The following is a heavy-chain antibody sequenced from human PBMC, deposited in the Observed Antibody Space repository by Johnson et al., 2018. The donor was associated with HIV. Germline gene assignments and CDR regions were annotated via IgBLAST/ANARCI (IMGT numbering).Heavy chain of an antibody. V-gene: IGHV3-30*03. J-gene: IGHJ3*02. CDR2: ISYDGSEK. CDR3: ARVLYYYGSGSYYVRAFDI. D-gene: IGHD3-10*01. Sequence: QVQLVESGGGVVQPGRSLRLSCAASGFTFSSYGMHWVRQAPGKGLEWVAVISYDGSEKYYVDSVKGRFNISRDNAKNSLYRQMNSLRAEDTAVYYCARVLYYYGSGSYYVRAFDIWGQGTMVTVSS. CDR1: GFTFSSYG.